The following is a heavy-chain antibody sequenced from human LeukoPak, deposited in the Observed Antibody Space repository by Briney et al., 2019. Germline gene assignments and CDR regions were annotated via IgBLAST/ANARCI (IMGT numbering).Heavy chain of an antibody. CDR3: ARDSQGYYYGSGSYFDH. CDR2: ISYDGSNK. CDR1: GFTFSSYG. J-gene: IGHJ4*02. V-gene: IGHV3-30*03. Sequence: GGSLRLSCAASGFTFSSYGMHWVRQAPGKGLEWVAVISYDGSNKYYADSVKGRFTISRDKSKNTLYLQMNSLRVEDTAVYYCARDSQGYYYGSGSYFDHWGQGTLVTVSS. D-gene: IGHD3-10*01.